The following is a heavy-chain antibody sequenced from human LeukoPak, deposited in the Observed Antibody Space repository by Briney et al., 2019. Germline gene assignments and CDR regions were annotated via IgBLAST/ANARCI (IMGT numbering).Heavy chain of an antibody. CDR3: ARDRRGYDFWSGYDY. D-gene: IGHD3-3*01. Sequence: GGSLRLSCAASGFTFSSYSMNWVRQAPGKGLEWVSSIGSSSYIYYADSVKGRFTISRDNAKNSLYLQMNSLRAEDTAVYYCARDRRGYDFWSGYDYWGQGTLVTVSS. J-gene: IGHJ4*02. CDR1: GFTFSSYS. CDR2: IGSSSYI. V-gene: IGHV3-21*01.